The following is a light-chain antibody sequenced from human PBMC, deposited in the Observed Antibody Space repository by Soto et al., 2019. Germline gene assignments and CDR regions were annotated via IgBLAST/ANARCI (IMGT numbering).Light chain of an antibody. CDR3: QQYGTSYT. J-gene: IGKJ2*01. CDR2: GVS. V-gene: IGKV3-20*01. CDR1: QSVDRSQ. Sequence: EIELTQSPGNLSLSPGERATLSCRASQSVDRSQLAWYQQKTGQAPRLLIYGVSSRATGIPDRFSGSGSGTDFTLTISRLEPEEFAVYYCQQYGTSYTFGQGTKLEIK.